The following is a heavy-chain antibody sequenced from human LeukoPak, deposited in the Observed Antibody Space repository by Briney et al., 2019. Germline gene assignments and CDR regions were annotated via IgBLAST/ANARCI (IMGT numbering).Heavy chain of an antibody. J-gene: IGHJ4*02. D-gene: IGHD2/OR15-2a*01. V-gene: IGHV3-7*01. CDR1: GFAFSTYW. CDR2: INQDGSVK. Sequence: GGSLRLSCAASGFAFSTYWMDWVRQAPGKGLEWVGNINQDGSVKHYVDSVRGRFTISRDNARNSVYLQMNALRVEDTAVYYCTRDFLFWGQGTLVNASS. CDR3: TRDFLF.